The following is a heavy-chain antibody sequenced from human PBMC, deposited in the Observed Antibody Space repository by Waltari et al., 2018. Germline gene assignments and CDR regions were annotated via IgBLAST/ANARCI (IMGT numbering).Heavy chain of an antibody. CDR3: LRDSSGSHFDY. CDR1: GYPFTGYA. CDR2: INPKNGDT. V-gene: IGHV1-2*06. D-gene: IGHD3-22*01. J-gene: IGHJ4*02. Sequence: LVQSGAEVKKPGASVKVSCKASGYPFTGYAILWVRQAPGPGREWMGRINPKNGDTHYAQNFQGRVALTTDTSTNTAFMELQRLRSDDTAVYYCLRDSSGSHFDYWGQGTLVTVSS.